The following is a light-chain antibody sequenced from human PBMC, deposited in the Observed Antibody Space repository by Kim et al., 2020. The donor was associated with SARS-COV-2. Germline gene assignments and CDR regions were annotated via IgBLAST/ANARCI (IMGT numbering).Light chain of an antibody. Sequence: PGQTARINCGGNNIGSKSVHWYQQKPGQAPVLVIYYDSDRPSGIPERFSGSNSGNTATLTISRVEAGDEADYYCQVWDSSSDHWVFGGGTQLTVL. CDR2: YDS. CDR3: QVWDSSSDHWV. J-gene: IGLJ3*02. CDR1: NIGSKS. V-gene: IGLV3-21*04.